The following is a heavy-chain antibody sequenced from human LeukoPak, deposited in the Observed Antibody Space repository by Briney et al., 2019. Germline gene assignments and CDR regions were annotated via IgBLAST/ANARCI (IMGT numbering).Heavy chain of an antibody. V-gene: IGHV3-11*04. CDR2: ISSSGSTI. CDR1: GFTFSDYC. Sequence: PGGSLRLSCAASGFTFSDYCMSWIRQAPGKGLEWVSYISSSGSTIYYADPVKGRFTISRDNAKNSLYLQMNSLRAEDTAVYYCARDWEDIVVVPAAIAGVNWFDPWGQGTLVTVSS. J-gene: IGHJ5*02. CDR3: ARDWEDIVVVPAAIAGVNWFDP. D-gene: IGHD2-2*01.